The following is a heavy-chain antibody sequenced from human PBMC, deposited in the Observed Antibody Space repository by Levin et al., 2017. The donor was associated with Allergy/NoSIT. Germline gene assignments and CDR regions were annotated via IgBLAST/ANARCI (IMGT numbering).Heavy chain of an antibody. CDR2: IRGGGGGS. J-gene: IGHJ4*02. V-gene: IGHV3-23*01. CDR1: GSTFSTYA. Sequence: GGSLRLSCAASGSTFSTYAMSWVRQAPGKGLEWVSVIRGGGGGSYYADSVKGRFTITRDNSRKTLYLQMNSLRAEVTAVYYCVNDLPGDCGGLDYWGQGTLVTVSS. D-gene: IGHD2-21*02. CDR3: VNDLPGDCGGLDY.